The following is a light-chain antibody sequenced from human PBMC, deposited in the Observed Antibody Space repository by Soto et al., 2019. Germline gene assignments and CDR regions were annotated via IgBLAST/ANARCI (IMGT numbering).Light chain of an antibody. CDR1: SSDVGGYNY. CDR2: EVT. Sequence: SALTQPASVSGAPGQSITISCTGTSSDVGGYNYVSWYQHHPGKAPKLMIYEVTYRPSGVSNRFSGSKSGNTASLTISGLQAEYKSDYYFTSYTSSCTLDVFGTVTNVTVL. J-gene: IGLJ1*01. V-gene: IGLV2-14*01. CDR3: TSYTSSCTLDV.